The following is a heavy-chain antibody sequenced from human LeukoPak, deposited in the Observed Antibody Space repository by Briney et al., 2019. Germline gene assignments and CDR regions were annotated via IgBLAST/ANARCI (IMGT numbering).Heavy chain of an antibody. J-gene: IGHJ4*02. Sequence: SETLSLTCTVSGGSISSYYWSWIRQYPGKGLEWIGYIYYTGSTYYNPSLKSRVTMSVDTSKNQFSLKLTSVTAADTAVYYCARDNSDYDSSGYTYYFDSWGQGTLVTVSS. CDR1: GGSISSYY. V-gene: IGHV4-59*12. D-gene: IGHD3-22*01. CDR3: ARDNSDYDSSGYTYYFDS. CDR2: IYYTGST.